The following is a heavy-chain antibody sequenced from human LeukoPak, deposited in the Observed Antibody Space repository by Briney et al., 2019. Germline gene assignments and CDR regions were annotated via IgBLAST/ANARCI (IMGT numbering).Heavy chain of an antibody. CDR3: GRLRKSDTAIDY. V-gene: IGHV4-39*07. CDR2: IYYNGNT. CDR1: GDSISSRTNY. Sequence: ASETLSLTCPVSGDSISSRTNYWGWIRQPPGKGLEWIGCIYYNGNTYYNPSLRSRVTISLDTSKNQFSLKLTSVTAADTAVYYCGRLRKSDTAIDYWGQGTLVTVSS. J-gene: IGHJ4*02. D-gene: IGHD3-22*01.